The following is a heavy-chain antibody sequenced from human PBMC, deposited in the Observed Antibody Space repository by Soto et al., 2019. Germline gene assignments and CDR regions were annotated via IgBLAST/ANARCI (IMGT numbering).Heavy chain of an antibody. J-gene: IGHJ6*02. CDR1: GFTFSSYE. V-gene: IGHV3-48*03. CDR2: ISSSGSTI. Sequence: GGSLRLSCAASGFTFSSYEMNWVRQAPGKGLEWVSYISSSGSTIYYADSVKGRFTISRDNAKNSLYLQMNSLRAEDTAVYYCARDPQVLRFLEWSYMDVWGQGTTVTVSS. CDR3: ARDPQVLRFLEWSYMDV. D-gene: IGHD3-3*01.